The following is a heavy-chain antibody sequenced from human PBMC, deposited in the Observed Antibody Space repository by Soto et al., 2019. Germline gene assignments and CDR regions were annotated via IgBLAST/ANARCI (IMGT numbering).Heavy chain of an antibody. Sequence: SGNLSLKCSFSGDSLNRHLLTWIRQPPRKGLEWIGNIYDSESTNYRPALKSRVSMSVDTSKHLFYLKVDSATAPHTRVLYCARSSMVPVDYFDFCVQGSVVT. CDR3: ARSSMVPVDYFDF. CDR2: IYDSEST. J-gene: IGHJ4*02. D-gene: IGHD3-10*01. V-gene: IGHV4-59*11. CDR1: GDSLNRHL.